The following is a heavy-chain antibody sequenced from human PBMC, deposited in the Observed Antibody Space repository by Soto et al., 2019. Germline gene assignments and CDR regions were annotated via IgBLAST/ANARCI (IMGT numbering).Heavy chain of an antibody. CDR3: AHMWPPRAAAGNRYYFDY. CDR2: IYWNDDK. J-gene: IGHJ4*02. Sequence: QITLKESGPTLVKPTQTLTLTCTFSGFSLSTSGVGVGWIRQPPGKALEWLALIYWNDDKRYSPSLKSRLTITKDTSKNQVVLTMTNMDPVDTATYYCAHMWPPRAAAGNRYYFDYWGQGTLVTVSS. D-gene: IGHD6-13*01. CDR1: GFSLSTSGVG. V-gene: IGHV2-5*01.